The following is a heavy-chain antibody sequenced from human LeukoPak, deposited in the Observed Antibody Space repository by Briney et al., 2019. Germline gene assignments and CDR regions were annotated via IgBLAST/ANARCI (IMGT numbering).Heavy chain of an antibody. J-gene: IGHJ4*02. CDR2: ISYDGSNK. CDR1: GFTFSHYA. V-gene: IGHV3-30-3*01. Sequence: GRSLRLSCAASGFTFSHYAIHWVRQAPGKGLEWVAVISYDGSNKLYADSAKGRFTLSRDNSKNTLSLQMNSLRAEGTAVYYCASGCSEYDSSGYCFEHWGQGILVTVSS. CDR3: ASGCSEYDSSGYCFEH. D-gene: IGHD3-22*01.